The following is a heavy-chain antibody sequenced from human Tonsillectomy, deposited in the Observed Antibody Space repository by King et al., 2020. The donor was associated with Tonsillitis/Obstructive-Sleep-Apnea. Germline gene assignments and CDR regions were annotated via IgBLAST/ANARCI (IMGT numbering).Heavy chain of an antibody. CDR3: GRDDYGDQIDY. CDR1: GYTFTSYY. D-gene: IGHD4-17*01. V-gene: IGHV1-46*01. Sequence: VQLVESGAEVKKPGASVKVSCKASGYTFTSYYIHWVRQAPGQGLEWMGIINPSGGSTNYAQKFQGRVTMTRDTTTSTVYMKLSSLRSEDTAVYYCGRDDYGDQIDYWGQGTLVTVSS. J-gene: IGHJ4*02. CDR2: INPSGGST.